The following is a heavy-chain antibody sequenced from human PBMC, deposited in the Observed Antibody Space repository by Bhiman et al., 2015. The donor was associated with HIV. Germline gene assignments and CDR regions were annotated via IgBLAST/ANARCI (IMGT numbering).Heavy chain of an antibody. CDR1: GFTFSDHH. CDR2: ISSRGRNI. CDR3: VTEVLEPLAER. D-gene: IGHD1-1*01. Sequence: QVQLVESGGGLVKPGGSLRLSCAASGFTFSDHHMSWIRQAPGKGLEWVSYISSRGRNIYYADSVKGRFTISRDNAKNSLYLQMNSLRAEDTAVYYCVTEVLEPLAERWGQGTLVTVSS. V-gene: IGHV3-11*04. J-gene: IGHJ4*02.